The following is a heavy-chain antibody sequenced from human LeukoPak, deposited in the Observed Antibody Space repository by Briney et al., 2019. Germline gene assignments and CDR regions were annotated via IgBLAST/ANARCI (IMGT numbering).Heavy chain of an antibody. D-gene: IGHD6-19*01. CDR1: GGSVSSSSYY. Sequence: SETLSLTCTVSGGSVSSSSYYWGWIRQPPGKGLEWIGSIYYSGSTYYNPSLKSRVTISVDTSKNQFSLKLSSVTAADTAVYYCARLEWLGNPYNWFDPWGQGTLVTVSS. CDR3: ARLEWLGNPYNWFDP. CDR2: IYYSGST. V-gene: IGHV4-39*01. J-gene: IGHJ5*02.